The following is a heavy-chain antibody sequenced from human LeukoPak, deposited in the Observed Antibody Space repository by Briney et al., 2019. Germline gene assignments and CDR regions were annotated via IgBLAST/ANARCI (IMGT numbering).Heavy chain of an antibody. V-gene: IGHV3-72*01. CDR1: GFAFSAHY. CDR3: ARVAPYCGGDCYSRYFDY. D-gene: IGHD2-21*02. Sequence: PGGSLRLSCAASGFAFSAHYMDWVRQTPGKGLEWVGRSRNKDNKYSTEYAASVKGRFTISRDESKNSLYLRMKSLTTEDTAVYYCARVAPYCGGDCYSRYFDYWGQGTLVTVSS. J-gene: IGHJ4*02. CDR2: SRNKDNKYST.